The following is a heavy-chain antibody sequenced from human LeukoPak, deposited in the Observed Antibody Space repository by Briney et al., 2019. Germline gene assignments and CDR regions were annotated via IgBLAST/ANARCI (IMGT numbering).Heavy chain of an antibody. D-gene: IGHD6-6*01. V-gene: IGHV5-51*01. CDR3: ARSPRPLMAARPSSSFWLDP. Sequence: GESLKISCKGSGYSFTNYWIGWVRQMPGKGLECMGIIYPGDSDTRYSPSFQGQVTISADKSISTAYLQWSSLKASDTAMYYCARSPRPLMAARPSSSFWLDPWGQGTQVTVSS. CDR1: GYSFTNYW. CDR2: IYPGDSDT. J-gene: IGHJ5*02.